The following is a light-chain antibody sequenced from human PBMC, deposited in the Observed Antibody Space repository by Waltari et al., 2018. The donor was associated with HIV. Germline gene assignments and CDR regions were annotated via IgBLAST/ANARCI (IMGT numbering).Light chain of an antibody. CDR3: QQRSNWPPKYT. V-gene: IGKV3-11*01. J-gene: IGKJ2*01. Sequence: EIVLTQSPATLSLSPGERATLYCRASQSISFFLAWYQQKPGQAPSLLIYHASNRATGIPARFSGNGSGTDFTLTINGLTPEDVAVYYCQQRSNWPPKYTFGQGTKLEIK. CDR2: HAS. CDR1: QSISFF.